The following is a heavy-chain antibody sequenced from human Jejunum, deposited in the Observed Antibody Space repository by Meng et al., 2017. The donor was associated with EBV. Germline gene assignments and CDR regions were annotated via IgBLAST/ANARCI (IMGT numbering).Heavy chain of an antibody. V-gene: IGHV4-4*02. D-gene: IGHD4-11*01. CDR3: AKSDDYSLNS. CDR1: GASTRSSQW. Sequence: GPRQAAGPGVVKPAAPLSLPCAVSGASTRSSQWWSWVRQPPGKGLEWIGEMHPGGSTNYNPSLKSRVTISVDNSKNQFSLKLTSVTAADTAVYYCAKSDDYSLNSWGQGTLVTVSS. J-gene: IGHJ4*02. CDR2: MHPGGST.